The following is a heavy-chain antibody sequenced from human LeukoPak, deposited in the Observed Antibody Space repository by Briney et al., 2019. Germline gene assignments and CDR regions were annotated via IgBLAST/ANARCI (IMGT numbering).Heavy chain of an antibody. CDR2: IYPGDSDT. CDR1: GDSFTSYW. D-gene: IGHD5-18*01. J-gene: IGHJ4*02. Sequence: GESLKISCKDSGDSFTSYWFGWVRQMPGKGLEWMGIIYPGDSDTRYSPSFQGQVTISADKSINTAYLQWSSLKASDTAIYYCARRGEAMDPFDYWGQGTLVTVSS. V-gene: IGHV5-51*01. CDR3: ARRGEAMDPFDY.